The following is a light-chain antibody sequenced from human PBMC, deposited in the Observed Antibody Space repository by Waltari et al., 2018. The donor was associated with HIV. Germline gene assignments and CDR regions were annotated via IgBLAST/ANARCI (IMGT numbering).Light chain of an antibody. CDR3: ASHAGSKDV. CDR1: RSDVGAYNY. J-gene: IGLJ2*01. CDR2: DVT. V-gene: IGLV2-8*01. Sequence: QSALTQPPSASGPPGQSVTISCTGTRSDVGAYNYVPWFQEHPGKAPKLMIYDVTKRPSGVPDRFSGSKSGNTASLTVSGLQAEDEADYYCASHAGSKDVFGGGTRLTVL.